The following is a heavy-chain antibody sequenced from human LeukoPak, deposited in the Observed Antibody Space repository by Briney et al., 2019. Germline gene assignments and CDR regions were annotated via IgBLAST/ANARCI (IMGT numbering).Heavy chain of an antibody. CDR3: ARVGSGSYYDS. CDR1: GGSISSYY. Sequence: SETLSLTCTVSGGSISSYYWSWIRQPPGKGLEWIGYIYYSGSTNYNPSLKSRVTISVDTSKNQFSLQLNSVTPEDTAVYYCARVGSGSYYDSWGQGTLVTVSS. CDR2: IYYSGST. D-gene: IGHD6-19*01. J-gene: IGHJ4*02. V-gene: IGHV4-59*12.